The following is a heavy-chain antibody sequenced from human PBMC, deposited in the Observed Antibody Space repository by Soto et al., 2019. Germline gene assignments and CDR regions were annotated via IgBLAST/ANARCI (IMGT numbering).Heavy chain of an antibody. CDR3: ARGRSSRVPAAKGNFDY. V-gene: IGHV1-8*01. Sequence: ASVKVSCKASGYTFTSYDINWVRQATGQGLEWMGWMNPNSGNTGYAQKFQGRVTMTRNTSISTAYMELSSLRSEDTAVYYCARGRSSRVPAAKGNFDYWGQGTLVTVSS. CDR2: MNPNSGNT. CDR1: GYTFTSYD. J-gene: IGHJ4*02. D-gene: IGHD2-2*01.